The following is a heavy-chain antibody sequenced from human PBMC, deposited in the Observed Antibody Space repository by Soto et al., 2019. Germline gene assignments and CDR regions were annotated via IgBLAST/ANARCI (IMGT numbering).Heavy chain of an antibody. V-gene: IGHV3-9*01. CDR1: GLIFEDYA. Sequence: SLRLSCAACGLIFEDYAMHWVRQAPGKGLEWLSGISWNHVTTGYADSVKGRFTISRDNAKNSLLLQMNSLRAEDTAVYYCAKDPDAHGTTVTHFDKCGQRTQVTVSS. CDR2: ISWNHVTT. D-gene: IGHD4-17*01. J-gene: IGHJ4*02. CDR3: AKDPDAHGTTVTHFDK.